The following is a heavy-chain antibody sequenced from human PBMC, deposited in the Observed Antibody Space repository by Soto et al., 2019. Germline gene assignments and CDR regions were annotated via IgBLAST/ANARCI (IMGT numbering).Heavy chain of an antibody. V-gene: IGHV6-1*01. Sequence: PSQTLSLTCAISGDSVSSNTAAWNWIRQSPSRGLEWLGRTYYRSKWYNDYAVSVKSRITINPDTSKNQFSLQLNSVTPEDTAVYYCARDQSGIVGATTVGSSRYYYYGMDVWGQGTTVTVSS. CDR1: GDSVSSNTAA. CDR3: ARDQSGIVGATTVGSSRYYYYGMDV. CDR2: TYYRSKWYN. J-gene: IGHJ6*02. D-gene: IGHD1-26*01.